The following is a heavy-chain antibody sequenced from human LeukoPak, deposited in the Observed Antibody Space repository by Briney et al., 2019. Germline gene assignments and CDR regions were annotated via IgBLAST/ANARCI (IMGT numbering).Heavy chain of an antibody. V-gene: IGHV3-9*01. CDR3: AKDRGGIYGGNPFDY. J-gene: IGHJ4*02. D-gene: IGHD4-23*01. CDR1: GFTFDDYA. CDR2: ISWNSGSI. Sequence: PGGSLILSCAASGFTFDDYAMHWVRQAPGKGLEWVSGISWNSGSIGYADSVKGRFTISRDIAKDSLYLQMNSLRAEDTASYYCAKDRGGIYGGNPFDYWGQGTLVTVSS.